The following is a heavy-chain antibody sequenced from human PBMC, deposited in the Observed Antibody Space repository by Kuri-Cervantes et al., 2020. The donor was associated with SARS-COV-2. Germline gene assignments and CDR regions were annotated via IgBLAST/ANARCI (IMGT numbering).Heavy chain of an antibody. Sequence: ETLSLTCVASGFTFRSYWMHWVRQAPGKGLVWASRINGDGSTRTYANSVKGRFTISRDNAKNTLYLQMNSLRAEDTAVYYCAKGFTIFGVVIFPPSYYYGMDVWGQGTTVTVSS. CDR3: AKGFTIFGVVIFPPSYYYGMDV. CDR2: INGDGSTR. V-gene: IGHV3-74*03. D-gene: IGHD3-3*01. CDR1: GFTFRSYW. J-gene: IGHJ6*02.